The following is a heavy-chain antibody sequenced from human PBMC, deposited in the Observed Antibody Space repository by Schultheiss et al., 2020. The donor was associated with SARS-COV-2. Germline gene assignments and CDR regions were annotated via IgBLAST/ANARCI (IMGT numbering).Heavy chain of an antibody. Sequence: SQTLSLTCAVFGYSISSGYYWGWIRQPPGKGLEWIGSIYHSGSTYYNPSLKSRVTISVDTSKNQFSLKLSSVTAADTAVYYCARRRNHYYMDVWGKGTTVTVSS. CDR3: ARRRNHYYMDV. CDR2: IYHSGST. CDR1: GYSISSGYY. V-gene: IGHV4-38-2*01. D-gene: IGHD1-14*01. J-gene: IGHJ6*03.